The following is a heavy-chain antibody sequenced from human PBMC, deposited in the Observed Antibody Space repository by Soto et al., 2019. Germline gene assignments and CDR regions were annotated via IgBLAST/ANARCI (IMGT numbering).Heavy chain of an antibody. CDR2: ISGSGGST. D-gene: IGHD3-10*01. CDR3: AKDLFERRGH. CDR1: GFPVSSYA. V-gene: IGHV3-23*01. Sequence: GGSLRLSCAASGFPVSSYAMSWVRQAPGKGLEWVSAISGSGGSTYYADSVKGRFTISRDNSKDTLYLQMNSLRAEDTAVYYCAKDLFERRGHWGQGTLVTVSS. J-gene: IGHJ4*02.